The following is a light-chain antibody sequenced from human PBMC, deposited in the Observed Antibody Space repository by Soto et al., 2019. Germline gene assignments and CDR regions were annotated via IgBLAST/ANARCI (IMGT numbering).Light chain of an antibody. CDR3: SSYTSSSSYV. CDR2: DVS. CDR1: SSDVGSYNY. Sequence: QLVLTQPASVSGSPGQSITISCTGTSSDVGSYNYVSWYQQHPGKAPKLMIYDVSNRPSGVSNRFSGSKSGNTASLTISGLQAEDEADYYCSSYTSSSSYVFGTGTKLTVL. V-gene: IGLV2-14*01. J-gene: IGLJ1*01.